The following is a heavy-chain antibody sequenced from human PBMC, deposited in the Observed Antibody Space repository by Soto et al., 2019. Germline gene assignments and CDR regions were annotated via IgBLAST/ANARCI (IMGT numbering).Heavy chain of an antibody. J-gene: IGHJ5*02. CDR2: INAGNGNT. Sequence: QVQLVQSGAEEKKPGASVKVSCKASGYTFTNYAMDWVRQAPGQRLEWMGWINAGNGNTKYSQNFQGRVTITRDTSASTAYMELSSLRFEDTAEYYCARGKGYNWNHGWFDPWGQGTLVTVSS. CDR1: GYTFTNYA. CDR3: ARGKGYNWNHGWFDP. D-gene: IGHD1-20*01. V-gene: IGHV1-3*05.